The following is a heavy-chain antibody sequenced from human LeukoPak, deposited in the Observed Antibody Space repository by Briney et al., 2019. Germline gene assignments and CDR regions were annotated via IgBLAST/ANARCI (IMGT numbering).Heavy chain of an antibody. J-gene: IGHJ6*02. V-gene: IGHV1-69*13. CDR3: ARSFSSSVYYYGMDV. Sequence: VASVKVSCKASGGTFSSYPISWVRQAPGQGLEWMGGIIPIFGTPNYAQKFQGRVTITADESTSTAYMELSSLRSEDTAVYYCARSFSSSVYYYGMDVWGQGTTVTVSS. CDR1: GGTFSSYP. D-gene: IGHD6-6*01. CDR2: IIPIFGTP.